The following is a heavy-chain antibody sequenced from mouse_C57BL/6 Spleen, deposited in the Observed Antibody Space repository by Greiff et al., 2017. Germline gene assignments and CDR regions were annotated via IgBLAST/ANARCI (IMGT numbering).Heavy chain of an antibody. CDR1: GYTFTDYY. Sequence: VQLQQSGPELVKPGASVKISCTASGYTFTDYYMNWVKQSHGKSLEWIGDINPNNGGTSYNQKFKGKATLTVDKSSSTAYMELRSLTSEDSAVYYCAREIVLDYWGQGTTLTVSS. J-gene: IGHJ2*01. V-gene: IGHV1-26*01. CDR3: AREIVLDY. CDR2: INPNNGGT.